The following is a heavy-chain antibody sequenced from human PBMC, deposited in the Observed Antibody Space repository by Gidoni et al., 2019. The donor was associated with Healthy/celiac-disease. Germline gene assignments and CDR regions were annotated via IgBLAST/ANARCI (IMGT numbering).Heavy chain of an antibody. D-gene: IGHD2-2*01. Sequence: EVQLVESGGGLVKPGGSLRLSCAASGFTFSSYSRNWVRQAQGKGLEGVSSISSSSSYIYYADSVKGRFTISRDNAKNSLYLQMNSLRAEDTAVYYCATPPAAADYYYGMDVWGQGTTVTVSS. J-gene: IGHJ6*02. V-gene: IGHV3-21*01. CDR3: ATPPAAADYYYGMDV. CDR2: ISSSSSYI. CDR1: GFTFSSYS.